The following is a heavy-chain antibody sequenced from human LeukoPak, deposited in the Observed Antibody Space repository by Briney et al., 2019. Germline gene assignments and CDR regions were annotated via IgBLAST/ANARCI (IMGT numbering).Heavy chain of an antibody. CDR1: GGSISSYY. D-gene: IGHD6-19*01. CDR2: TYNSGST. Sequence: SETLSLTCTVSGGSISSYYWSWIRQPPGMGLQWIGNTYNSGSTNYHPSLNGLVTISVDTSKNHFSLKLTSVTAADTAVYYCVHGKQWLAFDSWGQGILVTVSS. V-gene: IGHV4-4*09. CDR3: VHGKQWLAFDS. J-gene: IGHJ4*02.